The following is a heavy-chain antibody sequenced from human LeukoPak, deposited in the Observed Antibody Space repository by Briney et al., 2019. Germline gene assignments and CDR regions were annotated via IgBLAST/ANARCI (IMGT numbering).Heavy chain of an antibody. CDR1: GYSISSGYY. J-gene: IGHJ5*02. Sequence: SETLSLTCTVSGYSISSGYYWGWIRPPPGKGLEWIGSIYHSGRTYYNPSLKSRVTISVDTSKNQFSLKLSSVTAADTAVYYCARVALIAAAGTWFDPWGQGTLVTVSS. CDR3: ARVALIAAAGTWFDP. CDR2: IYHSGRT. D-gene: IGHD6-13*01. V-gene: IGHV4-38-2*02.